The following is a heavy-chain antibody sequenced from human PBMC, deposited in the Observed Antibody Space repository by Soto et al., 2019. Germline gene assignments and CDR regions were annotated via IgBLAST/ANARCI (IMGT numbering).Heavy chain of an antibody. CDR3: SRYDSDWCVN. J-gene: IGHJ4*02. CDR1: GFTFGASN. D-gene: IGHD2-21*01. CDR2: IGSKGETYAT. V-gene: IGHV3-73*02. Sequence: EVQLVESGGDLVQPGGSLKLSCAASGFTFGASNLQWVRQASGKGLEWLGRIGSKGETYATTYAASVKGRFTIARDDSKKTAYLQMNNLEIEDTAVYYCSRYDSDWCVNWGRGTLVTVSS.